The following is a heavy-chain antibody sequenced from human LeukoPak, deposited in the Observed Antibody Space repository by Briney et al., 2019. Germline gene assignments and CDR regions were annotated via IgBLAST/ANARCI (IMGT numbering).Heavy chain of an antibody. D-gene: IGHD6-13*01. CDR2: IYTSGST. J-gene: IGHJ3*02. Sequence: SQTLSLTCTVSGGSISSGSYYWSWIPQPAGKGLEWIGRIYTSGSTNYNPSLKSRVTISVDTSKNQFSLKLSSVTAADTAVYYCARGHGSGAAAATHAFDIWGQGTMVTVSS. CDR3: ARGHGSGAAAATHAFDI. V-gene: IGHV4-61*02. CDR1: GGSISSGSYY.